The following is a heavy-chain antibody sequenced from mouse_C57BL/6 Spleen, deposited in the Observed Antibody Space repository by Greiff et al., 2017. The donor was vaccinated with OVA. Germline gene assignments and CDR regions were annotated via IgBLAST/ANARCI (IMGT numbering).Heavy chain of an antibody. J-gene: IGHJ1*03. CDR2: IHPNSGST. CDR1: GYTFTSYW. V-gene: IGHV1-64*01. Sequence: VQLQQPGAELVKPGASVKLSCKASGYTFTSYWMHWVKQRPGQGLEWIGMIHPNSGSTNYNEKFKSKATLAVDKSSSTAYMQLSSLTSEDSAVYYCARSRGASPGYFDVWGTGTTVTVSS. D-gene: IGHD1-1*01. CDR3: ARSRGASPGYFDV.